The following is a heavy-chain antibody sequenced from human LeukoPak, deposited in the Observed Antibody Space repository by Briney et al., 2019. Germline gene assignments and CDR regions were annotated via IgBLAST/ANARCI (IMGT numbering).Heavy chain of an antibody. CDR3: ARGLAARKSHNWFDP. CDR1: GYTFTSYG. Sequence: ASVKVSCKASGYTFTSYGISWVRQAPGQGLEWMGWVSAYNGNTNYAQKFQGRVTITRNTSISTAYMELSSLRSEDTAVYYCARGLAARKSHNWFDPWGQGTLVTVSS. D-gene: IGHD6-6*01. CDR2: VSAYNGNT. J-gene: IGHJ5*02. V-gene: IGHV1-18*01.